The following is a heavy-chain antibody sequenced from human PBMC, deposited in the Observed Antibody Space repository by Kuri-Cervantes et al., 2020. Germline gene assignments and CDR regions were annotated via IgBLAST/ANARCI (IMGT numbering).Heavy chain of an antibody. CDR3: ARDPSLYSSSWFFDF. Sequence: GESLKISCAASGFTASSNYMHWVRQAPGKGLEWVSTLSISGSNTYYAVSVKGRFTISRDNSKNTLYLQMDSLRAEDTAVYYCARDPSLYSSSWFFDFWGQGTLVTVSS. J-gene: IGHJ4*02. V-gene: IGHV3-23*01. CDR2: LSISGSNT. CDR1: GFTASSNY. D-gene: IGHD6-13*01.